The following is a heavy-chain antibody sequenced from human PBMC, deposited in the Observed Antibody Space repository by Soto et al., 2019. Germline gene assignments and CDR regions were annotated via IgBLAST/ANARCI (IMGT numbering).Heavy chain of an antibody. V-gene: IGHV4-59*01. J-gene: IGHJ6*02. CDR3: ARDLGSGYDLAMDV. CDR2: IYYSGST. Sequence: SETLSLTCTVSGDSISNYYWNWIRQPAGKGLEWIGYIYYSGSTKYNPSLKGRVTISVDTSKNQFSLRLSSVTAADTAVYYCARDLGSGYDLAMDVWGQGTTVTVSS. D-gene: IGHD5-12*01. CDR1: GDSISNYY.